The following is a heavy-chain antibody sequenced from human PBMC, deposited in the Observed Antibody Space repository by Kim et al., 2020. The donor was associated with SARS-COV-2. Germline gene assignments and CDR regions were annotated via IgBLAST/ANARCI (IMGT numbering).Heavy chain of an antibody. CDR1: GFTFSSYG. CDR3: ARDRYGARYYYMDV. J-gene: IGHJ6*03. V-gene: IGHV3-33*01. CDR2: IWYDGSNK. D-gene: IGHD4-17*01. Sequence: GGSLRLSCAASGFTFSSYGMHWVRQAPGKGLEWLAVIWYDGSNKYYADSVKGRFTISRDNSKNTLYLQMNSLRAEDTAVYYCARDRYGARYYYMDVWGKG.